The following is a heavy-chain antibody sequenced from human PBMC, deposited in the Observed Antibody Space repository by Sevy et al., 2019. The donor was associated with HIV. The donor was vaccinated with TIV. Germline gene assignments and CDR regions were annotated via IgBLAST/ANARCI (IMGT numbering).Heavy chain of an antibody. CDR3: ARDGGTVTTPGCFDF. CDR2: IFHTGNT. D-gene: IGHD4-17*01. CDR1: GGSISSGAYS. V-gene: IGHV4-30-2*01. Sequence: SETLSLTCAVSGGSISSGAYSWNWIRQPPGKGLVWIGYIFHTGNTYYNPSLKRPVTIPVDRSRNQFSLALTSVTAAETAVYYCARDGGTVTTPGCFDFWGQGTLVTVSS. J-gene: IGHJ3*01.